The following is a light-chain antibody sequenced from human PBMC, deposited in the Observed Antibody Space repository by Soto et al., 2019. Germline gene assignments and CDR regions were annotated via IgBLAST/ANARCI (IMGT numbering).Light chain of an antibody. J-gene: IGLJ1*01. Sequence: QSALTQPASVSGSPGQSITISCTGTSSDFGSYNLVSWYQQHPGKAPKLMIYEGSKRPSGVSNRFSGSKSGNTASLTISGLQAEDEADYYCCSYAGSSTFVVFGTGTKVTVL. V-gene: IGLV2-23*03. CDR2: EGS. CDR3: CSYAGSSTFVV. CDR1: SSDFGSYNL.